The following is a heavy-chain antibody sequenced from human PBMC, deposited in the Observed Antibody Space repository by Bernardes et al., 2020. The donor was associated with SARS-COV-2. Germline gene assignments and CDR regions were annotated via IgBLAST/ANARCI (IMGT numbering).Heavy chain of an antibody. Sequence: ASVKVSCKASGYIFTAYYMHWVRQAPGQGLEWMGWIDPNSGGTTYAQKFQGRVTMTRDTSISTAYMELSRLRSDDTALYYCARERWNTAGPYYYGMDVWGQGTTVTVSS. V-gene: IGHV1-2*02. J-gene: IGHJ6*02. CDR3: ARERWNTAGPYYYGMDV. CDR1: GYIFTAYY. D-gene: IGHD5-18*01. CDR2: IDPNSGGT.